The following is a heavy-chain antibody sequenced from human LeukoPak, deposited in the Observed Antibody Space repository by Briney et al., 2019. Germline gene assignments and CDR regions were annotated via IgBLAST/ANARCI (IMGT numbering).Heavy chain of an antibody. V-gene: IGHV3-48*03. CDR3: ARDYGGGGSYYLTSWYFDL. CDR2: ISNIGDII. Sequence: GGSLRLSCAASGFTFSNYEMNWVRQAPGKGLEWISHISNIGDIIHYADSVEGRFTISRDNAKNSLYLQMNSLRAEDTAVYYCARDYGGGGSYYLTSWYFDLWGRGTLVTVSS. D-gene: IGHD1-26*01. J-gene: IGHJ2*01. CDR1: GFTFSNYE.